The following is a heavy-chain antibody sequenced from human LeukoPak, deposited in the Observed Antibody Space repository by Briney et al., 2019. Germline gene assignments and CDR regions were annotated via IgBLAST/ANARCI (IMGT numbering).Heavy chain of an antibody. V-gene: IGHV4-59*01. D-gene: IGHD3-10*01. Sequence: PSETLSLTCTVSGGSISSYYWSWIRQPPGKGLEWIGYIYYSGSTNYNPSLKSRVTISVDTSKNQFSLKLSSVTAADTAVYYCARDGGYGSGTYRVDYWGQGTLVTVSS. J-gene: IGHJ4*02. CDR2: IYYSGST. CDR1: GGSISSYY. CDR3: ARDGGYGSGTYRVDY.